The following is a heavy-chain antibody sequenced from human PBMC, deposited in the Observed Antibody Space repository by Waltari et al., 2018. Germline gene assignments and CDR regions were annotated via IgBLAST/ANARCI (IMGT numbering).Heavy chain of an antibody. CDR3: ARVRYFDWSYDY. CDR2: IYSGGST. D-gene: IGHD3-9*01. Sequence: EVQLVESGGGLIQPGGSLRLSCAASGFTVSSNYMSWVRQAPGKGLEWVSVIYSGGSTYYADSVKGRFTISRDNSKNTLYLQMNSRRAEDTAVYYCARVRYFDWSYDYWGQGTLVTVSS. J-gene: IGHJ4*02. CDR1: GFTVSSNY. V-gene: IGHV3-53*01.